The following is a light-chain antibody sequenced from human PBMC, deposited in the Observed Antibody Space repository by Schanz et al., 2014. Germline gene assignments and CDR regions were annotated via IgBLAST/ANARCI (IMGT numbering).Light chain of an antibody. CDR1: QSVSSS. Sequence: EIVMTQSPATLSVSPGERATLSCRASQSVSSSLAWYQQKPGQAPRLLIYGASTRATGIPARFSGSGSGTEFTLTISGLQSEDFAVYYCQQYNDWPPRTFGQGTKVEIK. J-gene: IGKJ1*01. CDR2: GAS. V-gene: IGKV3-15*01. CDR3: QQYNDWPPRT.